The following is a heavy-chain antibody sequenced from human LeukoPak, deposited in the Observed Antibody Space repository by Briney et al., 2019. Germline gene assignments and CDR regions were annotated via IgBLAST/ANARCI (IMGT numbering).Heavy chain of an antibody. D-gene: IGHD2-15*01. CDR3: ARDPSVVAATQFRDNWFDP. V-gene: IGHV3-21*01. CDR2: ISSSSSYI. J-gene: IGHJ5*02. CDR1: GFTFSSYS. Sequence: PGGSLRLSCAASGFTFSSYSMNWVRQAPGKGLEWVSSISSSSSYIYYADSVKGRFTISRDNAKNSLYLQMNSLRAEDTAVYYCARDPSVVAATQFRDNWFDPWGQGTLVTVSS.